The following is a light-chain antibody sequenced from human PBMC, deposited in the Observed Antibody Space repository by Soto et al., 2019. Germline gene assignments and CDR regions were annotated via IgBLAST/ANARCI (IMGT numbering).Light chain of an antibody. Sequence: DIQMTQSPSSLSASIGDRVTITCQASQDISNYLNWYQQKPGKAPKLLIYDTSNLETGVPSRFSGGGSGTSYVITISGLQPEDIATYSCQQYANLPWTFGRGNKVEVK. CDR3: QQYANLPWT. CDR2: DTS. J-gene: IGKJ1*01. CDR1: QDISNY. V-gene: IGKV1-33*01.